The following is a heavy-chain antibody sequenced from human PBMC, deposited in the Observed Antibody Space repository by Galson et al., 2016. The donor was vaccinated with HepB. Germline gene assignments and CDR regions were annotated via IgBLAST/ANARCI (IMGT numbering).Heavy chain of an antibody. V-gene: IGHV3-7*01. CDR3: AIDSGRGYFEF. CDR1: GFTFSQYW. J-gene: IGHJ4*02. CDR2: IRQDESEK. Sequence: SLRLSCAASGFTFSQYWMSWVRQAPGKGLEWVANIRQDESEKYYVDSVTGRFTISRDNAKNSLYLQMSSLRVEDTAVYYCAIDSGRGYFEFWGQGTLATVSS. D-gene: IGHD3-10*01.